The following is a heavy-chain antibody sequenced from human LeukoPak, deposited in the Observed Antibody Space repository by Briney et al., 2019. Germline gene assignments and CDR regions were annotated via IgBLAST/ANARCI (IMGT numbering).Heavy chain of an antibody. CDR1: GFTFSSFV. CDR3: TKDPMLPVVNWFVS. J-gene: IGHJ5*01. D-gene: IGHD2-15*01. V-gene: IGHV3-23*01. CDR2: LKGGATYP. Sequence: GSLRLSCAASGFTFSSFVISWVGQAPGKGLELVAALKGGATYPYSAASVKGQFTISRDNSKNPLYPQMNGLRAEDRAVYYCTKDPMLPVVNWFVSWGLGTLVSVSS.